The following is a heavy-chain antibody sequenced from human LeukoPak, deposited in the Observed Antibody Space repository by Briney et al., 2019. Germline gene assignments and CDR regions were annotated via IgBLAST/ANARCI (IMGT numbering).Heavy chain of an antibody. J-gene: IGHJ4*02. CDR2: IWYDGSNK. CDR1: GFTFSSYG. V-gene: IGHV3-33*01. CDR3: ARDFFREYSSSSEDY. D-gene: IGHD6-6*01. Sequence: GGSLRLSCAASGFTFSSYGMHWVRQAPGKGLEWVAVIWYDGSNKYYADSVKGRFTISRDNSKNTLYLQMNSLRAGDTAVYYCARDFFREYSSSSEDYWGQGTLVTVSS.